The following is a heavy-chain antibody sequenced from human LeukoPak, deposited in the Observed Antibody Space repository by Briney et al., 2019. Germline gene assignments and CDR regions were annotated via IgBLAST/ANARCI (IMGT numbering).Heavy chain of an antibody. Sequence: GGSLRLSCAASGFTFSNAWMSWVRQAPGKGLEWVGRIKSKTDGGTTDYAAPVKGRFTISRDDSKNTLYLQMNCLKTEDTAVYYCTTDSPYSSGWYYFDYWGQGTLVTVSS. CDR2: IKSKTDGGTT. J-gene: IGHJ4*02. D-gene: IGHD6-13*01. CDR3: TTDSPYSSGWYYFDY. V-gene: IGHV3-15*01. CDR1: GFTFSNAW.